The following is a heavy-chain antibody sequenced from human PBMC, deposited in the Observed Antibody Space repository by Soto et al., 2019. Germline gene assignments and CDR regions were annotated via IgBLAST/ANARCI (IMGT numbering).Heavy chain of an antibody. CDR3: ARTCSGGICSFDY. CDR2: IYSGGST. V-gene: IGHV3-66*01. CDR1: GCTISNNY. D-gene: IGHD2-15*01. J-gene: IGHJ4*02. Sequence: VSLRLSCAASGCTISNNYMRWVRKAPGKGLEWVSVIYSGGSTYYADSVKGRFTISRDNSENTLYLQMNSLRAEDTAVYYCARTCSGGICSFDYWGQGTLVTGSS.